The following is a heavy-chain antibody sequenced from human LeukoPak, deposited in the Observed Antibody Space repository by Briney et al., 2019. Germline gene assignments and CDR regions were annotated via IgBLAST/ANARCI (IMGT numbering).Heavy chain of an antibody. J-gene: IGHJ3*02. CDR3: ARDPLSYYDILTGRAFDI. CDR1: GFTVSSNY. CDR2: IYSGGST. V-gene: IGHV3-66*01. Sequence: GGSLRLSCAASGFTVSSNYMSWVRQAPGKGLEWVSVIYSGGSTYYADSVKGRFTISRDNSKNTLYLQMNSLRAEDTAVYYCARDPLSYYDILTGRAFDIWGQGTMVTVSS. D-gene: IGHD3-9*01.